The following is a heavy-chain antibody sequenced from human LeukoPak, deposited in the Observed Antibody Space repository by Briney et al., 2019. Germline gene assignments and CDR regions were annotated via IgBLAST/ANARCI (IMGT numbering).Heavy chain of an antibody. J-gene: IGHJ2*01. CDR3: ATLYGDYNWYFNL. V-gene: IGHV3-23*01. CDR2: ISASGGTT. D-gene: IGHD4-17*01. Sequence: PGGSLRLFCEASGDNLNRYVMSWVRQAPGKGLEWVSTISASGGTTYYADSVQGRFTTPRDNFKNTLYLQMNSLRAEDTALYYCATLYGDYNWYFNLWGRGTLVTVSS. CDR1: GDNLNRYV.